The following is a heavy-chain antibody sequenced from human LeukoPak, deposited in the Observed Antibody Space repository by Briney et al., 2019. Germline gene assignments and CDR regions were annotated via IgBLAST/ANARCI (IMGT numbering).Heavy chain of an antibody. D-gene: IGHD1-26*01. Sequence: SETLSLTCAVSGYSISSGHYWGWIRQPPGKGLEWIGSIYRSGSTYYNPSLKSRVTISVDTSKNQFSLKVNSVTAADTAVYYCGRAQGATDYWGQGTLVTVSS. CDR3: GRAQGATDY. J-gene: IGHJ4*02. V-gene: IGHV4-38-2*01. CDR2: IYRSGST. CDR1: GYSISSGHY.